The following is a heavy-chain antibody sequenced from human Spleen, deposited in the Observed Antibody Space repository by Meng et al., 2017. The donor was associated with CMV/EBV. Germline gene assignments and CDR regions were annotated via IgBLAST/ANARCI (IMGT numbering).Heavy chain of an antibody. CDR3: ARVQWLPIPQNYYRYYGMDV. D-gene: IGHD5-12*01. CDR1: GFRFDDYG. V-gene: IGHV3-20*04. Sequence: GESLKISCAASGFRFDDYGMSWVRQAPGKGLEWVSSRNWNGGSTGYADSVKGRFTISRDNAKNSLYLQMNSLRAGDTALYYCARVQWLPIPQNYYRYYGMDVWGQGTTVTVSS. J-gene: IGHJ6*02. CDR2: RNWNGGST.